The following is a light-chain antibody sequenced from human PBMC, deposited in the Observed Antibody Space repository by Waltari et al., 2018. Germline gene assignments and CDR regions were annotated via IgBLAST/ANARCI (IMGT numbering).Light chain of an antibody. CDR1: QSVSSY. J-gene: IGKJ1*01. V-gene: IGKV3-11*01. CDR2: DAS. CDR3: QQRSNWPRT. Sequence: EIVLTQSPATLSLSPGERATLSCRASQSVSSYLAWYQQKPGQAPRLLIYDASNRATGLPARCSGSGSGTYFTLTISSLEPEDFAVYYCQQRSNWPRTFGQGTKVEIK.